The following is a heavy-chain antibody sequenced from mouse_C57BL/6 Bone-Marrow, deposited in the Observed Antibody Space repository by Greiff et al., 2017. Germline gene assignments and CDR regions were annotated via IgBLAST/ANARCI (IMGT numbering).Heavy chain of an antibody. V-gene: IGHV1-81*01. J-gene: IGHJ3*01. CDR2: IYPRSGNT. D-gene: IGHD2-3*01. Sequence: VQGVESGAELARPGASVKLSCKASGYTFTSYGISWVKQRTGQGLEWIGEIYPRSGNTYYNEKFKGKATLTADKSSSTAYMELRSLTSEDSAVYFCARDGYYVPPFAYWGQGTLVTVSA. CDR1: GYTFTSYG. CDR3: ARDGYYVPPFAY.